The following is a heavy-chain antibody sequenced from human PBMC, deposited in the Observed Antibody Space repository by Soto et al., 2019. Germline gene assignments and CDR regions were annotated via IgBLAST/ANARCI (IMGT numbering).Heavy chain of an antibody. D-gene: IGHD6-19*01. CDR1: GYSFTDYW. V-gene: IGHV5-51*01. J-gene: IGHJ6*02. CDR2: IYPGDSGA. CDR3: ARQTTGWFGMDV. Sequence: PGESLKISCKGAGYSFTDYWIGWVRQMPGEGLEWMGIIYPGDSGARYSPSFQGQVSISADKSVNTAYLQWGSLKASDTAMYYCARQTTGWFGMDVWGQGTTVTVSS.